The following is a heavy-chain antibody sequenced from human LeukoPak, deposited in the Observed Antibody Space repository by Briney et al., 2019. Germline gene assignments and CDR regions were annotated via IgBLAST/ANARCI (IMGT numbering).Heavy chain of an antibody. J-gene: IGHJ4*02. D-gene: IGHD3-22*01. CDR3: ARESRSGYYRHFDY. CDR1: GYTFTGYY. Sequence: ASVKVSCKASGYTFTGYYMHWARQAPGQGLEWMGWINPNSGGTNYAQKFQGRVTMTRDTSISTAYMELSRLRSDDTAVYYCARESRSGYYRHFDYWGRGTLVTVSS. CDR2: INPNSGGT. V-gene: IGHV1-2*02.